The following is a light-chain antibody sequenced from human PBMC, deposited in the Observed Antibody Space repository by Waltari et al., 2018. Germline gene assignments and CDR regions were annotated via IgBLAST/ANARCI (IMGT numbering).Light chain of an antibody. J-gene: IGKJ2*01. CDR3: QQSSSSPWYT. CDR1: QNINNY. CDR2: AAS. Sequence: DIRMTPSPSSLSASVGDRVTITCRASQNINNYLNWYQQKPGKAPKLLIYAASTLQSGVPSRFSGSGSGTDFTLTISSLQPEDFATYYCQQSSSSPWYTFGQGTKLEI. V-gene: IGKV1-39*01.